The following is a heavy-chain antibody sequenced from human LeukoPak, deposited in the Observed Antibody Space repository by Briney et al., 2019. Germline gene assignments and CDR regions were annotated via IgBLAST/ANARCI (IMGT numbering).Heavy chain of an antibody. CDR3: ARGGEYSSSWVRYYFDY. Sequence: GGSLRLSCAASGFTVSSNYMGWVRQAPGKGLEWVSVIYSGGSTYYADSVKGRFTISRHNSKNTLCLQMNSLRAEDTAVYYCARGGEYSSSWVRYYFDYWGQGTLVTVSS. CDR1: GFTVSSNY. CDR2: IYSGGST. D-gene: IGHD6-6*01. V-gene: IGHV3-53*04. J-gene: IGHJ4*02.